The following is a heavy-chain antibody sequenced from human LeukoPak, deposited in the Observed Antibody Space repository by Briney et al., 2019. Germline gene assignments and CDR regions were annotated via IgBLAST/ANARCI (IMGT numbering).Heavy chain of an antibody. J-gene: IGHJ4*02. V-gene: IGHV1-2*02. CDR3: ARLSRGDGYKGDFDY. Sequence: ASVKVSCKASGYTFTGYYMHWARQAPGQGLEWMGWINPNSGGTNYAQKFQGRVTMTRDTSISTAYMELSRLRSDDTAVYYCARLSRGDGYKGDFDYWGQGTLVTVSS. CDR2: INPNSGGT. D-gene: IGHD5-24*01. CDR1: GYTFTGYY.